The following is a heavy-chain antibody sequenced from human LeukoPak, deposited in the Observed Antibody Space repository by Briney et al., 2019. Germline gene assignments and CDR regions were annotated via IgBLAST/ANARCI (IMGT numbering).Heavy chain of an antibody. CDR1: GFTFSDYY. Sequence: PGGSLRLSCAASGFTFSDYYMSWIRQAPGKGLEWVSYITSSGSTIYYADSVKGRFTISRDNAKNSLYLQMNSLRAEDTAVYYCASDTAMSEPDYWGQGTLVTVSS. V-gene: IGHV3-11*04. D-gene: IGHD5-18*01. CDR2: ITSSGSTI. J-gene: IGHJ4*02. CDR3: ASDTAMSEPDY.